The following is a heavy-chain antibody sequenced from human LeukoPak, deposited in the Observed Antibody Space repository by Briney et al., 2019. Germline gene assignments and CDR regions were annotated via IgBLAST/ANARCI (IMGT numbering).Heavy chain of an antibody. V-gene: IGHV1-69*02. Sequence: SSVKVSCKASGGTFSSYTISWVRQAPGQGLEWMGRIIPILGIANYAQKFQGRVTITEDKSTSTAYMELSSLRSEDTAVYYCARGHGDTAMVLYYYYYYMDVWGKGTTVTVSS. CDR3: ARGHGDTAMVLYYYYYYMDV. CDR1: GGTFSSYT. D-gene: IGHD5-18*01. CDR2: IIPILGIA. J-gene: IGHJ6*03.